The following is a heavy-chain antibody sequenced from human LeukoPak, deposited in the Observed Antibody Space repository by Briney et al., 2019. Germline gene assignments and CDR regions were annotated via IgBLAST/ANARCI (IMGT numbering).Heavy chain of an antibody. D-gene: IGHD6-13*01. V-gene: IGHV4-59*01. J-gene: IGHJ4*02. CDR2: IYYSGST. Sequence: PSETLSLTCTVSGGSISSYYWSWIRQPPGKGLEWIGYIYYSGSTNYNPSLKSRVTISVDTSKNQFSLKLSSVTAADTAVYYCAGFGGAAGIFDYWGQGTLVTVSS. CDR1: GGSISSYY. CDR3: AGFGGAAGIFDY.